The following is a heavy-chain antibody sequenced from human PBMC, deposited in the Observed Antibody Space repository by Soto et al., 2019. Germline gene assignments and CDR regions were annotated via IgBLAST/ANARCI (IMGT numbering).Heavy chain of an antibody. J-gene: IGHJ4*02. CDR1: GFSFSNYA. D-gene: IGHD4-17*01. V-gene: IGHV3-23*01. CDR2: FSAGGRA. CDR3: AKESMPEHYGDTLFDH. Sequence: EVQLLESGGGLVQPGGSLRLSCEASGFSFSNYALSWVRQAAGKGLEWVSTFSAGGRAYYADSVKGRFTIAKDFSKNTLHLQTNSLRAEDTAVYFCAKESMPEHYGDTLFDHWGQGTRVTVSS.